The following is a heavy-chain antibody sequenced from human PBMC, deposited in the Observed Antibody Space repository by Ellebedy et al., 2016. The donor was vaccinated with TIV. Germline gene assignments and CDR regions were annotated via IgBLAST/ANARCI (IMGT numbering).Heavy chain of an antibody. V-gene: IGHV3-64D*09. J-gene: IGHJ5*02. CDR2: ISNNGGST. Sequence: GESLKISCSASGFTFTSYAMHWVRQAPGKGLEYVSAISNNGGSTYYTDSVKDRFTISRDNSRNTVFLQMSSLRAEDTAVYYCARVGVDDYSNVWFDPWGQGTLVTVSS. D-gene: IGHD4-11*01. CDR3: ARVGVDDYSNVWFDP. CDR1: GFTFTSYA.